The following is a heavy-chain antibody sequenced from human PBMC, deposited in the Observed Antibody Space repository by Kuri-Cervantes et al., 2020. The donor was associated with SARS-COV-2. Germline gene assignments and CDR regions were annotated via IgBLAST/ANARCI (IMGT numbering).Heavy chain of an antibody. D-gene: IGHD2-15*01. CDR2: ISYDGSNK. CDR3: ARERRMGVAVREVGMDV. CDR1: GFPFSSYA. Sequence: GESLKISCAASGFPFSSYAMHWVRQAPGKGLEWVAVISYDGSNKYYADSVKGRFTITRDNSKNTLYLQMNSLRAEDTAVYYCARERRMGVAVREVGMDVWGQGTTVTVSS. V-gene: IGHV3-30-3*01. J-gene: IGHJ6*02.